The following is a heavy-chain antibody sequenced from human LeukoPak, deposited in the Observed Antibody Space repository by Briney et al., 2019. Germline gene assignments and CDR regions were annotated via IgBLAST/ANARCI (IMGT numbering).Heavy chain of an antibody. D-gene: IGHD3-3*01. CDR1: GYTFTSYY. V-gene: IGHV1-46*01. Sequence: ASVKVSCKASGYTFTSYYMHWVRQAPGQGLEWMGIINPSGGSTSYAQKFQGRVTMTRDTSTSTVYMELSSLRSEDTAVYYRASPSDFWSGDRGYYYMDVWGKGTTVTVSS. J-gene: IGHJ6*03. CDR2: INPSGGST. CDR3: ASPSDFWSGDRGYYYMDV.